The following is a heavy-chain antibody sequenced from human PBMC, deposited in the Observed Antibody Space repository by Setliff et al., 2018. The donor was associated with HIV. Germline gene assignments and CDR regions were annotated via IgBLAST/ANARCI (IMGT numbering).Heavy chain of an antibody. D-gene: IGHD1-1*01. Sequence: SETLSLTCTVSGYSISSGDYWGWIRQPPGKGLEWIGSIYHSGSTYYNPSLKSRVTIAVDTSKNQFSLRLSSVTAADTALYYCARAEGDAYNSLPYFDSWGPGALVTVSS. CDR3: ARAEGDAYNSLPYFDS. V-gene: IGHV4-38-2*02. CDR1: GYSISSGDY. CDR2: IYHSGST. J-gene: IGHJ4*02.